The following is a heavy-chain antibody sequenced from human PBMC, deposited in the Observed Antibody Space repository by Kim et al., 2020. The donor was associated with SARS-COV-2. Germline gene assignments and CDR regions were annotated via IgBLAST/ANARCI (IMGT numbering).Heavy chain of an antibody. Sequence: ASVKVSCKASGHTFTSYGISWVRQAPGQGLEWMGWISSYNGNTNYAQKLQDRVTMTTDTSTSTAYMELRSLRSDDTAVYYCARDASQRILTGYYTADWFDPWGQGTLVTVSS. J-gene: IGHJ5*02. D-gene: IGHD3-9*01. CDR2: ISSYNGNT. CDR3: ARDASQRILTGYYTADWFDP. CDR1: GHTFTSYG. V-gene: IGHV1-18*01.